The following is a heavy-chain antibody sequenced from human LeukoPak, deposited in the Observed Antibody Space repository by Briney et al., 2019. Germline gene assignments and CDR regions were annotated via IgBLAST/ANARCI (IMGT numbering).Heavy chain of an antibody. Sequence: GGSLRLSCVASGFTFSTYSMNWVRQAPGKGLEWVAVISYDGSNKYYADSVKGRFTISRDNPKNTLYLQMNNLRAEDTAVYYCAKDGGSGWPLDEAFDIWGQGTMVTVSS. J-gene: IGHJ3*02. V-gene: IGHV3-30*18. D-gene: IGHD6-19*01. CDR2: ISYDGSNK. CDR1: GFTFSTYS. CDR3: AKDGGSGWPLDEAFDI.